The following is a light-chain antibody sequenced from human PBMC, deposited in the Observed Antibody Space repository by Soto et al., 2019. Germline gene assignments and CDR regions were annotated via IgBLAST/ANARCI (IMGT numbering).Light chain of an antibody. CDR3: SSYTTSNTRQIV. J-gene: IGLJ1*01. CDR1: SRDVGGYNY. V-gene: IGLV2-14*03. CDR2: DVS. Sequence: QSVLTKPASVSGSPGQSITISCTGTSRDVGGYNYVSWYQHHPGKAPKLLIYDVSNRPSGVSNRFSGSKSDNTASLTISGLQPEDEADYYCSSYTTSNTRQIVFGTGTKLTVL.